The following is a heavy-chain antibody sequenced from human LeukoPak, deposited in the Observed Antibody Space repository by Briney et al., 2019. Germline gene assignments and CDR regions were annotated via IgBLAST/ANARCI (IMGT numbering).Heavy chain of an antibody. V-gene: IGHV3-21*01. D-gene: IGHD2-15*01. Sequence: GGSLRLSCAASGFTFSSYSMNWVRQAPGKGLEWVSSISSSSSYIYYADSVKGRFTISRDNAKNSLYLQMNSLRAEDTAVYYCARVYCSGGSCYRPPDYWGQGTLVTVSS. CDR3: ARVYCSGGSCYRPPDY. CDR1: GFTFSSYS. CDR2: ISSSSSYI. J-gene: IGHJ4*02.